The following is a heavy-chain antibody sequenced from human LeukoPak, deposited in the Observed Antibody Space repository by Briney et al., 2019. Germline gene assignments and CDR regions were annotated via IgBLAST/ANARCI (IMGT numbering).Heavy chain of an antibody. CDR3: VRSYNRNGVSI. Sequence: ASVKVSCKASGYTFNAYYVHWVRQAPGQGLEWMAWINPDKGDTNHAQKFQGRVTVTRDTSIGTTYMELSGLRSGDTAMYYCVRSYNRNGVSIWGQGTMVTVSS. CDR2: INPDKGDT. CDR1: GYTFNAYY. D-gene: IGHD1-1*01. V-gene: IGHV1-2*02. J-gene: IGHJ3*02.